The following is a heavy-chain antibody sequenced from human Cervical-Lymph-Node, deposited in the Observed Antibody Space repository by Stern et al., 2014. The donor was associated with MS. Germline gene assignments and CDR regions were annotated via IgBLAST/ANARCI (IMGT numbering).Heavy chain of an antibody. J-gene: IGHJ3*01. CDR3: ARGFLHNSFDL. CDR2: ITSEGDTI. Sequence: EVQLVESGGGLVEPGGSLRLTCVGSGFVFRRYSMDWVRQAPGQGLEWLSFITSEGDTIYSADSVKGRFTISRDDDKSSIFLQMTNLRDEDSAVYYCARGFLHNSFDLWGLGTVVTVSS. D-gene: IGHD5-24*01. V-gene: IGHV3-48*02. CDR1: GFVFRRYS.